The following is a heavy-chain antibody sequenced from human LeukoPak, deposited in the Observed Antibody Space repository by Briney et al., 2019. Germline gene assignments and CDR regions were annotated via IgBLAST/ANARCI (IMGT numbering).Heavy chain of an antibody. Sequence: SETLSLTCTVSGGSISSSSYYWGWIRQPPGKGLEWIGEINHSGSTNYNPSLKRRVIISVDTSQNQFSVRLSSVTAADTAVYYCARGRYLTTGGGAAAGFLDYWGQGTLVTVSS. J-gene: IGHJ4*02. D-gene: IGHD6-13*01. CDR1: GGSISSSSYY. V-gene: IGHV4-39*07. CDR2: INHSGST. CDR3: ARGRYLTTGGGAAAGFLDY.